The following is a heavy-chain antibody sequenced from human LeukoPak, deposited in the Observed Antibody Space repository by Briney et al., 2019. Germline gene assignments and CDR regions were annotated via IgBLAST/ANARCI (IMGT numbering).Heavy chain of an antibody. CDR3: ARSYRARYFDY. V-gene: IGHV3-30*11. D-gene: IGHD1-14*01. Sequence: GGSLRLSCAASEFTFSSYAMHWVRQAPGKGLEWVAVISYDGSNKYYADSVKGRFTISRDNSKNTLYLQMNSLRAEDTAVYYCARSYRARYFDYWGQGTLVTVSS. CDR1: EFTFSSYA. CDR2: ISYDGSNK. J-gene: IGHJ4*02.